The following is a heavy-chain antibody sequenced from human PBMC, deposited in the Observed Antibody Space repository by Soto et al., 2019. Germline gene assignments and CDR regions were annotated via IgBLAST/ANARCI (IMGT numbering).Heavy chain of an antibody. CDR3: AKDSGNSAFDI. D-gene: IGHD2-21*02. CDR2: ISNSGGST. V-gene: IGHV3-23*01. Sequence: GSLRLSCATSGFAFSNYAMNWVRQAPGKGLEWVSGISNSGGSTFYADSVKGRFTVSRDNSKNTLCLQLNSLRAKDTAVYYCAKDSGNSAFDIWGQGTKVTVSS. CDR1: GFAFSNYA. J-gene: IGHJ3*02.